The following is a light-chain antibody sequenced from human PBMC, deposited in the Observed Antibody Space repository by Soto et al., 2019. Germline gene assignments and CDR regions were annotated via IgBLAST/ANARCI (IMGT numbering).Light chain of an antibody. CDR1: QGISNS. V-gene: IGKV1-27*01. J-gene: IGKJ1*01. Sequence: DIQMTQSPSSLSASVGDRVTITCRASQGISNSLAWYQQEPGKVPKLLIYDASTLQSGVSSRFSGSGSGTDFTLTISSLQPEYVATYYCQKYDSAPEAFGQGTKVDIK. CDR2: DAS. CDR3: QKYDSAPEA.